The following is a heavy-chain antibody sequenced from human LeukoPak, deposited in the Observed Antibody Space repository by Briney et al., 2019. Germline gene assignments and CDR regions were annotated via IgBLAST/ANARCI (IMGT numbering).Heavy chain of an antibody. CDR1: GYIFTDYW. J-gene: IGHJ4*02. D-gene: IGHD4-23*01. Sequence: GESLKISCRVAGYIFTDYWIGWVRQMPGKGLEWMGIIYPGDSDTRYSPSFQGQVTISADKSISTAYLQWSSLKASDTAMYYCVRPRDYGGNPVLGYWGQGTLVTVSS. CDR3: VRPRDYGGNPVLGY. V-gene: IGHV5-51*01. CDR2: IYPGDSDT.